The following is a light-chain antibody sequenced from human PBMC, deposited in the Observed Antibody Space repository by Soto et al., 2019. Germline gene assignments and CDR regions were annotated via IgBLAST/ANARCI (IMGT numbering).Light chain of an antibody. CDR2: GAS. CDR1: QSVSSSD. J-gene: IGKJ2*01. V-gene: IGKV3-20*01. Sequence: EIVLTQSPGTLSLSPGDRATLSCRASQSVSSSDLAWYQQKPGQAPRLLIYGASTRATGIPDRFSGSGSWTDFTLAISRLEPEYFAVYYCQQYGGSPLYTFGQGTKLEIK. CDR3: QQYGGSPLYT.